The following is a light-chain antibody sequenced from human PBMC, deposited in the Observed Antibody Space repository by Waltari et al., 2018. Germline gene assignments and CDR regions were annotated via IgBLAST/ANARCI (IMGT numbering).Light chain of an antibody. CDR1: NIGPKS. CDR2: YDS. J-gene: IGLJ3*02. Sequence: YVLTQPPSVSVDPGKTATLTCGGDNIGPKSVNWYQQKPGQAPVLVMFYDSDRPSEIPARFSGSNSGNTAALTISWVEAGDEADYHCQVWDDVTDSGVFGGGTKLTVL. V-gene: IGLV3-21*04. CDR3: QVWDDVTDSGV.